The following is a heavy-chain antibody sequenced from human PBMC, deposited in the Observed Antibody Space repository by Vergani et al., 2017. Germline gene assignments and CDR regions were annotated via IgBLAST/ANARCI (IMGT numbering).Heavy chain of an antibody. Sequence: QVQLVESGGGVVQPGGSLRLSCAASGFTFNSYGMHWVRRAPGKGLEGLASIRSNESRRYYGDSMEGPFTISRDNSKNTLYLQMKSLRPEDTAVYYCAKEGGGYCSGGTCYPEYWGQGTLVIVSS. CDR3: AKEGGGYCSGGTCYPEY. D-gene: IGHD2-15*01. CDR2: IRSNESRR. V-gene: IGHV3-30*02. J-gene: IGHJ4*02. CDR1: GFTFNSYG.